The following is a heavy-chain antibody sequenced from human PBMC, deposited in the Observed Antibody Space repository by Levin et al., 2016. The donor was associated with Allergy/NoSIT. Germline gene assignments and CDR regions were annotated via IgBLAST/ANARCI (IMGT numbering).Heavy chain of an antibody. CDR3: ARHQQNNWNPGEWGYYYMDI. CDR2: IDPSDSYT. D-gene: IGHD1-20*01. J-gene: IGHJ6*03. CDR1: GYTFTTYW. V-gene: IGHV5-10-1*01. Sequence: KVSCKGAGYTFTTYWINWVRQMPGKGLEWVGRIDPSDSYTNYSPSFQGHVTISVDTSISTAYLQWSTLQASDTAIYYCARHQQNNWNPGEWGYYYMDIWGEGTTVTVSS.